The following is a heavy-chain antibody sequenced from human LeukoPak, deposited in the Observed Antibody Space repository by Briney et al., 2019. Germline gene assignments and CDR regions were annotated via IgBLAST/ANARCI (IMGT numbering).Heavy chain of an antibody. CDR1: EFTFSSYS. D-gene: IGHD3-10*01. V-gene: IGHV3-23*01. CDR3: TKDHGSYGSGSLLFDY. J-gene: IGHJ4*02. CDR2: VSGSGVST. Sequence: PGGSLRLSCAASEFTFSSYSMNWVRQAPGKGLEWVASVSGSGVSTYYADSVKGRFTISRDNSRNTLYLQMNSLRAEDTAAYYCTKDHGSYGSGSLLFDYWGQGTLVTVSS.